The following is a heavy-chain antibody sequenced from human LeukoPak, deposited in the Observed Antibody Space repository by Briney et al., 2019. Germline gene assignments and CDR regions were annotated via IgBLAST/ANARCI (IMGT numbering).Heavy chain of an antibody. CDR2: INHSGST. CDR1: GGSFSGYY. V-gene: IGHV4-34*01. J-gene: IGHJ5*02. CDR3: ARGPRVTIFGVVITTPRKNWFDP. Sequence: SETLSLTCAVYGGSFSGYYWSWIRQPPGKGLEWIGEINHSGSTNYNPSLKSRVTISVDTSKNQFSLKLSSVTAADTAVYYCARGPRVTIFGVVITTPRKNWFDPWGQGTLVTVSS. D-gene: IGHD3-3*01.